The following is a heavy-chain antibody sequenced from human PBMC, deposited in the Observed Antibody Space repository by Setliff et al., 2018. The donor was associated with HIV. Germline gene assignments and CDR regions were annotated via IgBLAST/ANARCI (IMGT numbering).Heavy chain of an antibody. J-gene: IGHJ4*02. V-gene: IGHV3-7*01. CDR2: IKQDGSDM. D-gene: IGHD1-26*01. Sequence: PGGSLRLSCVASGLPFYNYWMTWLRRAPGRGLEWVANIKQDGSDMHYVDSVKGRFTISRDNAKNSLYLQMNSLRAEDTAVYYCARPRRSSYYFDYWGQGTLVTVSS. CDR3: ARPRRSSYYFDY. CDR1: GLPFYNYW.